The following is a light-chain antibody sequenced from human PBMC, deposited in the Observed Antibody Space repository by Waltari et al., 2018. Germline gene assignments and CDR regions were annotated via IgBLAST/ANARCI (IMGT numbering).Light chain of an antibody. CDR2: RNN. CDR1: RSNGGNNY. V-gene: IGLV1-47*01. J-gene: IGLJ3*02. CDR3: AAWDDSLSGRV. Sequence: QSVLTQPPSASGTPGQRVTISCSGSRSNGGNNYVYWYQQRPGTAPKPLIYRNNQRPSGVPDRFSGSKSGTSASLAISGLRSEDEADYYCAAWDDSLSGRVFGGGTKVTVL.